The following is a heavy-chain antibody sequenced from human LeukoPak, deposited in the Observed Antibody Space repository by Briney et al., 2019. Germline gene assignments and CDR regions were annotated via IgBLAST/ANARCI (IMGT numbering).Heavy chain of an antibody. CDR3: ARDCSSTSCHYYYYGMDV. Sequence: ASVKVSCKASGGTFSSYAISWVRQAPGQGLERMGRIIPILGIANYAQKFQGRVTITADKSTSTAYMELSSLRSEDTAVYYCARDCSSTSCHYYYYGMDVWGQGTTVTVSS. CDR1: GGTFSSYA. J-gene: IGHJ6*02. D-gene: IGHD2-2*01. V-gene: IGHV1-69*04. CDR2: IIPILGIA.